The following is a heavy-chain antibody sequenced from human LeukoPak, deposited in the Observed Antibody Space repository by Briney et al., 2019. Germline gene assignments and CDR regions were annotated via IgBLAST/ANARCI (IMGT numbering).Heavy chain of an antibody. J-gene: IGHJ4*02. D-gene: IGHD6-19*01. CDR1: GFTFTSSA. Sequence: ASVKVSCKASGFTFTSSAMQWVRQARGQRLEWIGWIVVGSGNTNYAQKFQERVTITRDMSTSTAYMELSSLRSEDTAVYYCAAGPQGYSSGWFPCSGSCIWGQGTLVTVSS. CDR2: IVVGSGNT. V-gene: IGHV1-58*02. CDR3: AAGPQGYSSGWFPCSGSCI.